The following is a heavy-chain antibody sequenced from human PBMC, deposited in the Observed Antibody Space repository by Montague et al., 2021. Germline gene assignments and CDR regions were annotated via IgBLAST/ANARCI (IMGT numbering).Heavy chain of an antibody. CDR2: VYHNGDT. D-gene: IGHD4-17*01. V-gene: IGHV4-30-2*01. CDR3: VRGPDYGEAGGAFDI. J-gene: IGHJ3*02. Sequence: TLSLTCAVSGGSISSSGYSWNWIRQPPGKGLEWIGYVYHNGDTYYKSSLKSRVTMSVDTSKNQFSLKLISVTAADTAVYYCVRGPDYGEAGGAFDIWGRGTTVAISS. CDR1: GGSISSSGYS.